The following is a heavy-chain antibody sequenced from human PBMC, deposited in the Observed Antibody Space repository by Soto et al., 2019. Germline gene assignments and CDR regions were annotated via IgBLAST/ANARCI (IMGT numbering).Heavy chain of an antibody. CDR2: ISSSSSTI. D-gene: IGHD4-4*01. CDR1: GFTFSSYS. J-gene: IGHJ6*03. Sequence: GGSLRLSCAASGFTFSSYSMNWVRQAPGKGLEWVSYISSSSSTIYYADSVKGRFTISRDNAKNSLYLQMNSLRAEDTAVYYCAREAYNYYYYYMDVWGKGTTVTVSS. V-gene: IGHV3-48*01. CDR3: AREAYNYYYYYMDV.